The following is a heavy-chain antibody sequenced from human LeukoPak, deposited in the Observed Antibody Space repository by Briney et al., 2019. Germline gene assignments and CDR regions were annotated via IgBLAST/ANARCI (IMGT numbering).Heavy chain of an antibody. V-gene: IGHV3-23*01. D-gene: IGHD1-26*01. Sequence: GGSLRLSCAASGFTFSSYAMTWVRQAPGKGLEWVSTISGSGRTTYYTDSVKGRFTISRDNSKNTLYLQMNSLRAEDTAVYYCAKEIWGVGADFDYWGQGTLVTVSS. CDR3: AKEIWGVGADFDY. J-gene: IGHJ4*02. CDR1: GFTFSSYA. CDR2: ISGSGRTT.